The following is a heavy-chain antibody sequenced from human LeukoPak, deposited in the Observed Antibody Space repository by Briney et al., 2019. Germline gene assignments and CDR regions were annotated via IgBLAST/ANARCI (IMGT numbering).Heavy chain of an antibody. D-gene: IGHD3-10*01. Sequence: SETLSLTCTVSGGSISSYYWSWIRQPPGKGLEWIGYIYYSGSTNYNPSLKSRVTISVDTSKNQFSLKLSSVTAADTAVYYCASNRRGVRGVIDFDYWGQGTLVTVSS. CDR3: ASNRRGVRGVIDFDY. CDR1: GGSISSYY. CDR2: IYYSGST. J-gene: IGHJ4*02. V-gene: IGHV4-59*01.